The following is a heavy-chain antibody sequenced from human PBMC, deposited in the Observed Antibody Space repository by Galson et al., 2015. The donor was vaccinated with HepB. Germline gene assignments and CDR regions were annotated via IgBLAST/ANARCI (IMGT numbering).Heavy chain of an antibody. CDR1: GFTFDNYA. CDR2: INSGGDWT. D-gene: IGHD6-6*01. V-gene: IGHV3-23*01. CDR3: AKGWQLED. Sequence: SLRLSCAASGFTFDNYAMNWVRQAPGKGLECISTINSGGDWTHYADSVKGRFTISRDNPKNTLYLQVDRLTADDTAVYYCAKGWQLEDWGQGTLVTVSS. J-gene: IGHJ4*02.